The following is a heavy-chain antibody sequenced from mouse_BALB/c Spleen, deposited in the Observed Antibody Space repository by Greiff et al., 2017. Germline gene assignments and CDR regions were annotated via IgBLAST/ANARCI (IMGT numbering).Heavy chain of an antibody. CDR1: GYAFSSYW. Sequence: VQLQQSGAELVRPGSSVKISCKASGYAFSSYWMNWVKQRPGQGLEWIGQIYPGDGDTNYNGKFKGKATLTADKSSSTAYMQLSSLTSEDSAVYFCARSNWDPYAMDYWGQGTSVTVSS. J-gene: IGHJ4*01. CDR3: ARSNWDPYAMDY. V-gene: IGHV1-80*01. D-gene: IGHD4-1*02. CDR2: IYPGDGDT.